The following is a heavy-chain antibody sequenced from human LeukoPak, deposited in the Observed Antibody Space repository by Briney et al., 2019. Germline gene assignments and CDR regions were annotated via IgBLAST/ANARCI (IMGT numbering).Heavy chain of an antibody. CDR1: GYSISSGYY. D-gene: IGHD5-18*01. Sequence: SETLSLTCTVSGYSISSGYYWGWIRQPPGKGLEWIGSIYHSGSTYYNPSLKSRVTISVDTSKNQFSLKLSSVTAADTAVYYCARMTAMDNFDYWGQGTLVTVSS. CDR3: ARMTAMDNFDY. V-gene: IGHV4-38-2*02. J-gene: IGHJ4*02. CDR2: IYHSGST.